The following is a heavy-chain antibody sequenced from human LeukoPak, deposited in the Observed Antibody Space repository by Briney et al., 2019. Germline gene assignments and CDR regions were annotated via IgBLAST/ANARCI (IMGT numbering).Heavy chain of an antibody. Sequence: GGSLRLSCAASGFTFRPYCMHRVRQAPGKGPEWVALILNDGNTKHYADSVRGRFTISRDNSKNTLYLQMNSLRAEDTAVYYCARDIGDCSSGSCYSDYFDYWGQGTLVTVSS. D-gene: IGHD2-15*01. J-gene: IGHJ4*02. V-gene: IGHV3-33*01. CDR1: GFTFRPYC. CDR2: ILNDGNTK. CDR3: ARDIGDCSSGSCYSDYFDY.